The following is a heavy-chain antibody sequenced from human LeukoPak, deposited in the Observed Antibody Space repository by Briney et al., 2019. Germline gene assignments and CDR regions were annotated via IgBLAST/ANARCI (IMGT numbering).Heavy chain of an antibody. D-gene: IGHD4-17*01. CDR2: ISSSCSTI. J-gene: IGHJ6*02. V-gene: IGHV3-11*01. CDR3: ARGVRTRTTVTTCYYGMDV. Sequence: PGGSLRLFCASSVFTFRDYYMSWIRQAPGKGLEWVSYISSSCSTIYYADSVKGGVTISRDNAKSSLYLQMNSLRAEDTAVYYCARGVRTRTTVTTCYYGMDVWGQGTTVTVSS. CDR1: VFTFRDYY.